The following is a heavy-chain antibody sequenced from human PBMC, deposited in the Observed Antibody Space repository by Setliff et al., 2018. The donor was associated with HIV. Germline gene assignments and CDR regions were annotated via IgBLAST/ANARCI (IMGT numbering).Heavy chain of an antibody. CDR2: ISDSGGST. V-gene: IGHV3-23*01. J-gene: IGHJ5*02. Sequence: GGSLRLSCAASGFTFSSYVMSWVRQAPGKGLEWVSGISDSGGSTYYADSVKGRFTISRDNSKNTVDLQMNSLRAGDTAVYYCAKERNPYYYDTSGYSWFDPWGQGTLVTVSS. D-gene: IGHD3-22*01. CDR1: GFTFSSYV. CDR3: AKERNPYYYDTSGYSWFDP.